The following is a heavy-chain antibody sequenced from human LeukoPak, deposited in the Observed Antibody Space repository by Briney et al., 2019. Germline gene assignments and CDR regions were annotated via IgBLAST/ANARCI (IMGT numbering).Heavy chain of an antibody. D-gene: IGHD1-1*01. Sequence: SETLSLTCAVYGGSFSGYYWSWIRQPPGKGLEWIGEINHSGSTNYNPSLKSRVTISVDTSKNQFSLKLSSVTAADTAVYYCARGYHERDYWGQGTLVTVSS. CDR2: INHSGST. J-gene: IGHJ4*02. V-gene: IGHV4-34*01. CDR1: GGSFSGYY. CDR3: ARGYHERDY.